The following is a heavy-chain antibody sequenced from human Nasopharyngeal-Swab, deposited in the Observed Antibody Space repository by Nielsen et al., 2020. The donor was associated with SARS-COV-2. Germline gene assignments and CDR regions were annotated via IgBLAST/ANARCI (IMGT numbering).Heavy chain of an antibody. Sequence: ASVKVSCKASGYTFTGFYMHWVRQAPGQGLEWMGWINPNSGGTNYAQKFQDWATMTRDTSISTVYMELSRLRSDDTAVYYCARPGLTAALNDAFDLWGQGTMVTVSS. J-gene: IGHJ3*01. V-gene: IGHV1-2*04. CDR1: GYTFTGFY. CDR2: INPNSGGT. D-gene: IGHD6-13*01. CDR3: ARPGLTAALNDAFDL.